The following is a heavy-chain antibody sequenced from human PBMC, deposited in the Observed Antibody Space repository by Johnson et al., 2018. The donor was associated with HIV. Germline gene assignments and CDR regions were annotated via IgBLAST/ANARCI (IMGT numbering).Heavy chain of an antibody. CDR1: GFTFSNAW. V-gene: IGHV3-20*04. CDR3: ARRTVTALFDI. CDR2: INWNGGRT. J-gene: IGHJ3*02. Sequence: VQLVESGGGLVKPGGSLRLSCAASGFTFSNAWMSWVRQAPGKGLEWVSGINWNGGRTGYADSVKGRFTISRDNAKNSLYLQMNSLRAEDTAVYYCARRTVTALFDIWGQGTLVTVSS. D-gene: IGHD4-17*01.